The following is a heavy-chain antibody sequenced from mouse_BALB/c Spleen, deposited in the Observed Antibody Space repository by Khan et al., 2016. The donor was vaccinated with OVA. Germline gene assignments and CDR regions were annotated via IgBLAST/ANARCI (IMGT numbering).Heavy chain of an antibody. CDR3: ARSTYRYAFAY. CDR1: GDSITSGY. D-gene: IGHD2-14*01. V-gene: IGHV3-8*02. Sequence: EVQLHESGPSLVKPSQTLSLTCSVTGDSITSGYWSWIRKFPGNKLEYMGYMIYTGYTYYNPSLKSRISITRHTSKNQYYLQLNSVTTEDTATYYCARSTYRYAFAYWGQGTLVTVSA. CDR2: MIYTGYT. J-gene: IGHJ3*01.